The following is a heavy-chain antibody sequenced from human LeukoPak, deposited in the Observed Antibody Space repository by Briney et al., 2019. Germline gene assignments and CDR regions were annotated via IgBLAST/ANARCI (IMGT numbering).Heavy chain of an antibody. CDR2: ISYDGSNK. Sequence: SCKASGYTFTGYYMHWVRQARGKGLEWVAVISYDGSNKYYADSVKGRFTISRDNSKNTLYLQMNSLRAEDTAVYYCAKSTLTGYYIFDYWGQGTLVTVSS. V-gene: IGHV3-30*18. J-gene: IGHJ4*02. CDR3: AKSTLTGYYIFDY. D-gene: IGHD3-9*01. CDR1: GYTFTGYY.